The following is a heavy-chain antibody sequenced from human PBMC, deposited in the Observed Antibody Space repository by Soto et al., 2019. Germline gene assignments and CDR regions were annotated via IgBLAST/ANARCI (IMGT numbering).Heavy chain of an antibody. CDR1: GGTFSSYT. CDR2: IIPILGIA. J-gene: IGHJ4*02. D-gene: IGHD1-7*01. V-gene: IGHV1-69*02. CDR3: ARRTTRGQLDY. Sequence: QVQLVQSGAEVKKPGSSVKVSCKASGGTFSSYTISWVRQAPGQGLEWMGRIIPILGIANYAQKFQGSVTITADKSTSTAYMDLSSLRSEDTAVYYCARRTTRGQLDYWGQGTLVTVSS.